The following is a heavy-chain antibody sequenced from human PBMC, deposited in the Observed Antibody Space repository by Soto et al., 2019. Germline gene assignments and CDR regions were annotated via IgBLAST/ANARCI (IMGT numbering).Heavy chain of an antibody. CDR3: ARGTRSNSGYEPDWYFDL. CDR2: VYYSGTT. J-gene: IGHJ2*01. Sequence: PSETLSLTCSVSCVSISSRNYYWGWIRQPPGKGLEWIGSVYYSGTTYYNQSLKSRVTISVDTSKNQFSLKLSSVNAADTAVYYCARGTRSNSGYEPDWYFDLWGRGTLVTVSS. V-gene: IGHV4-39*07. D-gene: IGHD5-12*01. CDR1: CVSISSRNYY.